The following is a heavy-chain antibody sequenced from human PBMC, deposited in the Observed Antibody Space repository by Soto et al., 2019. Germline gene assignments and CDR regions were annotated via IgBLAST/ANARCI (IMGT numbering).Heavy chain of an antibody. CDR1: GGSFSGYY. D-gene: IGHD2-2*01. V-gene: IGHV4-34*01. CDR2: INHSGST. J-gene: IGHJ3*02. CDR3: ARVECSSTSCYAATNDAFDI. Sequence: SETLSLTCAVYGGSFSGYYWSWIRQPPGKGLEWIGEINHSGSTNYNPSLKSRVTISVDTSKNQFSLKLSSVTAADTAVYYCARVECSSTSCYAATNDAFDIWGQGTMVTVS.